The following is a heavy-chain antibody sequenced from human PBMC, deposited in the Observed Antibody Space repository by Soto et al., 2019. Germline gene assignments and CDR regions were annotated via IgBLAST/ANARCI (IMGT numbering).Heavy chain of an antibody. CDR1: RYSINNNNW. J-gene: IGHJ4*02. CDR2: LHHGGST. CDR3: TKNSAYALDY. V-gene: IGHV4-4*02. Sequence: SVTLSLTCDVSRYSINNNNWWSWVRQPPGGGLEWIGELHHGGSTNYNPSLESRATFSVDISKNQFFLKLSSVTAADTAVYYCTKNSAYALDYWGQGTLVTVSS. D-gene: IGHD5-12*01.